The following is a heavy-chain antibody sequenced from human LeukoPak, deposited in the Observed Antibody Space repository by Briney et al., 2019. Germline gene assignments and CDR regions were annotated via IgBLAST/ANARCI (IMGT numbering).Heavy chain of an antibody. CDR1: GFTFSSYS. D-gene: IGHD2-2*02. CDR2: ISSSGSYI. Sequence: GGSLRLSCAASGFTFSSYSMNWVRQAPGKGLEWVSSISSSGSYIYYADSVKGRFTISRDNAKNSLYLQMNSLRAEDTAVYYCARDYSSTSCYTGRCWGQGTLVTVSS. J-gene: IGHJ4*02. V-gene: IGHV3-21*01. CDR3: ARDYSSTSCYTGRC.